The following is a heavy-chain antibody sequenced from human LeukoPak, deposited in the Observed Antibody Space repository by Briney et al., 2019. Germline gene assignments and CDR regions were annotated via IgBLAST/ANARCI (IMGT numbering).Heavy chain of an antibody. CDR3: ARDLTDYGSGSYRGPINWGSGMDV. D-gene: IGHD3-10*01. CDR2: INHSGST. CDR1: GGSFSGYY. V-gene: IGHV4-34*01. Sequence: SETLSLTCAVYGGSFSGYYWSWIRQPPGKGLEWIGEINHSGSTNYNPSLKSRVTISVDTSKNQFSLKLSSVTAADTAVYYCARDLTDYGSGSYRGPINWGSGMDVWGQGTTVTVSS. J-gene: IGHJ6*02.